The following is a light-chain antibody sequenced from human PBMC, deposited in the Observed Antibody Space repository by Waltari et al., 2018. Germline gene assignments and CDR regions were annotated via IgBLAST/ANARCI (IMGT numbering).Light chain of an antibody. CDR1: SSDIGYYDY. J-gene: IGLJ2*01. Sequence: QSALTQPASVSGSPGQSITISCTGTSSDIGYYDYVSWYQQHPGTAPKLIIYDVSERPSWVSTRFSGSESGNTASLTNSGLQAEDEADYYCSSFTSTTTLLFGGGTKLTVL. CDR2: DVS. V-gene: IGLV2-14*03. CDR3: SSFTSTTTLL.